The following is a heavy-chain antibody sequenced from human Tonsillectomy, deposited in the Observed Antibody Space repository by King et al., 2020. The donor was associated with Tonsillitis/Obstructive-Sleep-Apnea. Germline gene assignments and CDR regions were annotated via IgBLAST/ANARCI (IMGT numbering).Heavy chain of an antibody. CDR1: GFTFSNAW. V-gene: IGHV3-15*01. Sequence: VQLVESGGGLVKPGGSLRLSCAASGFTFSNAWMSWVRQAPGKGLEWVGRIKSKTDAGTTDYAAPVKGRFTISRDDSKNTLYLQMNSLKTEDTAVYYCTTGYCTNGVCYSPDYWGQGTLVTVSS. D-gene: IGHD2-8*01. CDR3: TTGYCTNGVCYSPDY. CDR2: IKSKTDAGTT. J-gene: IGHJ4*02.